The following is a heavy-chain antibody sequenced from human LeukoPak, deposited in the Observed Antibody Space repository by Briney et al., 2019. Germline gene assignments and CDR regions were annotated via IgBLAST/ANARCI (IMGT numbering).Heavy chain of an antibody. J-gene: IGHJ4*02. CDR3: ARAGTTVTSKPSFDY. D-gene: IGHD4-17*01. Sequence: GGSLRLSCAASRFTFSSYWMSWVRQAQGKGLEWVANIKQDGSEKYYVDSVKGRFTISRDNAKNSLYLQMNSLRAEDTAVYYCARAGTTVTSKPSFDYWGQGTLVTVSS. V-gene: IGHV3-7*01. CDR1: RFTFSSYW. CDR2: IKQDGSEK.